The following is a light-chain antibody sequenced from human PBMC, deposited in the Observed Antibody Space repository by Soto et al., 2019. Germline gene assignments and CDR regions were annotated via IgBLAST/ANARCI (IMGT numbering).Light chain of an antibody. V-gene: IGKV2-30*02. CDR3: MQGTHLLWT. J-gene: IGKJ1*01. CDR1: QSLIHSDGNTY. Sequence: DVVMTQSPLSLPVTLGQPASISCRSSQSLIHSDGNTYLNWFQQRPGQSPRRLIYEVSDRDSGVPDRFSGSGSGTDFTLTISRVEAEDVGVYYCMQGTHLLWTFGQGTEVEIK. CDR2: EVS.